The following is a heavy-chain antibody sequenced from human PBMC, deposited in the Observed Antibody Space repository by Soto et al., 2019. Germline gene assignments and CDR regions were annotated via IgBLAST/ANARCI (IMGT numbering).Heavy chain of an antibody. J-gene: IGHJ4*02. CDR1: GFTFDDYA. D-gene: IGHD4-17*01. CDR2: ISWNSGSI. Sequence: EVQLVESGGGLVQPGRSLRLSCAASGFTFDDYAMHWVRQAPGKGLEWVSGISWNSGSIGYADSVKGRFTISRDNAKNSLYLQMNSLRAEDTALYYCAKDPHDYGDYARGIAFDYWGQGTLVTVSS. V-gene: IGHV3-9*01. CDR3: AKDPHDYGDYARGIAFDY.